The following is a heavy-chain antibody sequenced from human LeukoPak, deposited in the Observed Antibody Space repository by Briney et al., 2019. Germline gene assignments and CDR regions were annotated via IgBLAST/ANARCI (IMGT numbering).Heavy chain of an antibody. CDR3: AKPVRAARLWNWFDP. V-gene: IGHV3-23*01. CDR1: GFTFSSYA. Sequence: GGSLRLSCAASGFTFSSYAMSWVRQAPGKGLEGVSAISGSGGSTYYADSVKGRFTISRDNAKKTLYLKMNSLRAEDTAVYYCAKPVRAARLWNWFDPWGQGTLVTVSS. D-gene: IGHD6-6*01. J-gene: IGHJ5*02. CDR2: ISGSGGST.